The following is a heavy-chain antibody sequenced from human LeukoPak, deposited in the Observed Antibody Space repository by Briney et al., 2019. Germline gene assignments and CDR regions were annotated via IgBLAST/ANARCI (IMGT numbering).Heavy chain of an antibody. V-gene: IGHV1-18*01. CDR1: GYTFASYG. CDR2: ISAYNGNT. D-gene: IGHD3-22*01. J-gene: IGHJ4*02. CDR3: ARVLGYYDSSGYYYSGN. Sequence: ASVKVSCKASGYTFASYGISWVRQTPGQGLEWMGWISAYNGNTNYAQELQGRVTMTTDTSTSTAYMELRSLRSDDTAVYYCARVLGYYDSSGYYYSGNWGQGTLVTVSS.